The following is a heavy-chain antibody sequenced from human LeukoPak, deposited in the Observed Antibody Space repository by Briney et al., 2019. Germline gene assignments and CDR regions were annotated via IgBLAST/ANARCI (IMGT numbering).Heavy chain of an antibody. Sequence: SETLSLTCTVSGGSISSYYWSWIRQPPGKGLEWIGYIYYSGSTHYSPSLKSRVTISVDTSKNQFSLRLSSVTAADTAVYYCARDKQPGDQWGQGTLVTVSS. J-gene: IGHJ5*02. CDR2: IYYSGST. D-gene: IGHD6-13*01. CDR1: GGSISSYY. V-gene: IGHV4-59*01. CDR3: ARDKQPGDQ.